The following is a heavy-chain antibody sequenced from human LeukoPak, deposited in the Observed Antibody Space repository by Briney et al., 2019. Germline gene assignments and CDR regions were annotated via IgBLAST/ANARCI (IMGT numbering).Heavy chain of an antibody. J-gene: IGHJ4*02. Sequence: GSLRLSFAASGITFDDYAMHLVRQTPGKGLEGVSGISGSGGSTYYADSVKGRFTISRDSSKNTVYLQMNSLRAEDAALYYCAKGGSGYYLDHWGQGTLVTVSS. CDR3: AKGGSGYYLDH. D-gene: IGHD5-12*01. V-gene: IGHV3-23*01. CDR1: GITFDDYA. CDR2: ISGSGGST.